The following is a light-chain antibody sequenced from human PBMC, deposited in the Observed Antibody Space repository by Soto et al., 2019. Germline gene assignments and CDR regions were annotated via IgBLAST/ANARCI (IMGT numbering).Light chain of an antibody. J-gene: IGKJ1*01. CDR2: DAS. Sequence: MTQSPATLSASVGDRVTITCRASQSISSWLAWYQQKPGKAPKLLIYDASSLESGVPSRFSGSASGTEFTLTISSLQPDDFATYYCQQYNTYPWTFGQGTKVDIK. V-gene: IGKV1-5*01. CDR3: QQYNTYPWT. CDR1: QSISSW.